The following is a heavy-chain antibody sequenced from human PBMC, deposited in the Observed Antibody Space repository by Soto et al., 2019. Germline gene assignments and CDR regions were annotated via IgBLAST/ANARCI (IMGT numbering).Heavy chain of an antibody. CDR3: ARDIAAAVTSPDTRYYGMDV. Sequence: PGGSLRLSCAVSGFTVSSNYMSWVRQAPGKGLEWVSVIYSGGSTYYADSVKGRFTISRDNSKNTLYLQMNSLRAEGTAVYYCARDIAAAVTSPDTRYYGMDVWGQGTTVTVSS. J-gene: IGHJ6*02. CDR1: GFTVSSNY. V-gene: IGHV3-53*01. D-gene: IGHD6-13*01. CDR2: IYSGGST.